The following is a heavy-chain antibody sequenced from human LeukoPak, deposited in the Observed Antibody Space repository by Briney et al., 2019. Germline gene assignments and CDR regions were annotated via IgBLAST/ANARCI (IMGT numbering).Heavy chain of an antibody. CDR3: ARYSGAYSGAFDI. D-gene: IGHD1-26*01. V-gene: IGHV3-48*01. Sequence: GGSLRLSCVASGFTFSSYSINWVRQAPGKGLEWISYIRGSSSSIYYADSVRGRFTISRDNAKNSLYLQMNSLRAEDTAVYYCARYSGAYSGAFDIWGQGTMVTVSS. CDR1: GFTFSSYS. CDR2: IRGSSSSI. J-gene: IGHJ3*02.